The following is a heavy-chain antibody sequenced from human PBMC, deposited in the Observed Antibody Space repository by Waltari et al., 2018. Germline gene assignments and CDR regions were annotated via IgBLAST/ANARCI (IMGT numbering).Heavy chain of an antibody. CDR3: ASELDSILRS. CDR2: ISSSSSYI. CDR1: GFTFSSHS. Sequence: EVQLVESGGGLVKPGGSLRLSCAAYGFTFSSHSMNWVRQAPGKGLEWVSSISSSSSYIYYADSVKGRFTISRDNAKNSLYLQMNSLRAEDTAVYYCASELDSILRSWGQGTLVTVSS. J-gene: IGHJ4*02. V-gene: IGHV3-21*01. D-gene: IGHD3-3*02.